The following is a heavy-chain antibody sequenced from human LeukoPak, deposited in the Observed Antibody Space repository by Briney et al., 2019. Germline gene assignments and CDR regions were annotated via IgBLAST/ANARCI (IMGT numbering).Heavy chain of an antibody. CDR2: NSAYNDNT. D-gene: IGHD5-18*01. V-gene: IGHV1-18*01. J-gene: IGHJ4*02. Sequence: GASVKVSCKASGYTFTNYGIIWVRQAPGRGLEWMGWNSAYNDNTNYAQKLQGRVTMTTDTSTSTAYMELRSLRSEDTAVYYCARPWDSYGFRLDYWGQGTLVTVSS. CDR3: ARPWDSYGFRLDY. CDR1: GYTFTNYG.